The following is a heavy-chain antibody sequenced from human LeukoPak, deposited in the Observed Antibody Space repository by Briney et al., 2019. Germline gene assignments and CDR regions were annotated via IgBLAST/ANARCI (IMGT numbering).Heavy chain of an antibody. J-gene: IGHJ2*01. Sequence: PGGSPRLSCAASGFTFNSYGMHWGRQAPGKGLGWVGFIRFDGSYKYYADSVKGRFTISRDTSKNTLYLQMNSLRAEDTAVYYCARVYYSSSYDYWYFDLWGRGTLVTVSS. CDR1: GFTFNSYG. CDR2: IRFDGSYK. D-gene: IGHD6-13*01. V-gene: IGHV3-30*02. CDR3: ARVYYSSSYDYWYFDL.